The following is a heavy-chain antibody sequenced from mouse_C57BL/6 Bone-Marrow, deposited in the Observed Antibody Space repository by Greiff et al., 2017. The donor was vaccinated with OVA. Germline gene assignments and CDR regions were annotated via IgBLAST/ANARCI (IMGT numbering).Heavy chain of an antibody. Sequence: VQLQQSGPELVKPGASVKIPCKASGYTFTDYNMDWVKQSHGKSLEWIGDINPNNGGTIYNQKFKGKATLTVDKSSSTAYMELHSRTSEDTAVYYCARRDEAMDYWGQGTSVTVSS. CDR1: GYTFTDYN. J-gene: IGHJ4*01. CDR3: ARRDEAMDY. V-gene: IGHV1-18*01. CDR2: INPNNGGT.